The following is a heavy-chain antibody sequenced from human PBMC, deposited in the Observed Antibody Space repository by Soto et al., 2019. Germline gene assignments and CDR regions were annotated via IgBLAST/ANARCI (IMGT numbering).Heavy chain of an antibody. CDR3: ARGETGAAAAFAFDY. J-gene: IGHJ4*02. Sequence: EVQLVESGGGLVKPGGSLRLSCAASGFTFSSYSMNWVRQAPGKGLEWVSSISSSSSYIYYADSVKGRFTISRDNAKNSLYLQMNSLRAEDTAVYYCARGETGAAAAFAFDYWGQGTLVTVSS. D-gene: IGHD6-13*01. V-gene: IGHV3-21*01. CDR1: GFTFSSYS. CDR2: ISSSSSYI.